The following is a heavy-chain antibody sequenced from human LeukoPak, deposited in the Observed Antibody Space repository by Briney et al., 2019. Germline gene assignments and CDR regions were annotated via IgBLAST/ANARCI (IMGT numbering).Heavy chain of an antibody. J-gene: IGHJ4*02. V-gene: IGHV3-23*01. D-gene: IGHD2-15*01. CDR2: ISDSGGSK. CDR3: AKGALGYCSGGSCPIPFDY. Sequence: GGSLRLSCAASGFTFSSYAMNWVRQAPGKGLEWVAGISDSGGSKYYVDSVKGRFTISRDNSKNTLYLQMNSLRAEDTAVYYCAKGALGYCSGGSCPIPFDYWGQGTLVTVSS. CDR1: GFTFSSYA.